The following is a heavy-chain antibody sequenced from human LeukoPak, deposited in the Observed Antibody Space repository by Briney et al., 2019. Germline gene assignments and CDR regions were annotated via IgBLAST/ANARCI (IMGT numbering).Heavy chain of an antibody. CDR3: ARGRGEGRGIAMVRGVRAPSYNWFDP. D-gene: IGHD3-10*01. Sequence: SETLSLTCTVSGGSINSYYWSWIRQPAGKGLEWIGRIYSSGTTNYNPSLSSRVTMSLDMSKSQLFLNLASVTAADTAVYYCARGRGEGRGIAMVRGVRAPSYNWFDPWGHGTQVTVSS. CDR2: IYSSGTT. CDR1: GGSINSYY. V-gene: IGHV4-4*07. J-gene: IGHJ5*02.